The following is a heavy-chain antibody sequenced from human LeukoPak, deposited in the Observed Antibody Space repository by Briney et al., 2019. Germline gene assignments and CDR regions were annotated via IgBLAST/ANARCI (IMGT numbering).Heavy chain of an antibody. CDR3: ARYRPNTSLDY. V-gene: IGHV3-53*01. Sequence: TGGSLRLSCAASGFTVSSNYMSWVRQAPRKGLEWVSVIYSGGSTYYADSVKGRFTISRDNSKNTLYLQMNSLRAEDTAVYYCARYRPNTSLDYWGQGTLVTVSS. CDR1: GFTVSSNY. D-gene: IGHD4-11*01. J-gene: IGHJ4*02. CDR2: IYSGGST.